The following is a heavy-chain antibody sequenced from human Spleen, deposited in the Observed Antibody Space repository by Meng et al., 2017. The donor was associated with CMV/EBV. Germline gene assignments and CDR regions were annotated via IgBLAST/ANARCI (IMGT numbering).Heavy chain of an antibody. V-gene: IGHV1-8*01. CDR3: ARGLHYYDSSGYYRAGY. D-gene: IGHD3-22*01. Sequence: TFTTYDINWVRQATGQGLEWMGWMNPNSGNTGYAQKFQGRVTMTRNTSISTAYMELSSLRSEDTAVYYCARGLHYYDSSGYYRAGYWGQGTLVTVSS. J-gene: IGHJ4*02. CDR2: MNPNSGNT. CDR1: TFTTYD.